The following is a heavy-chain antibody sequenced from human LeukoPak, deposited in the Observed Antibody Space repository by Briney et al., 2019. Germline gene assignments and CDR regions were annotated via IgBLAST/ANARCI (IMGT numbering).Heavy chain of an antibody. CDR1: GYTFTSYD. CDR2: MNPNSGNT. Sequence: ASVKVSCKASGYTFTSYDINWVRQATGQGLEWMGWMNPNSGNTGYAQKFQGRVTITRNTSASTAYMELSSLRSEDTAVYYCARTRGVYYFDYWGQGTLVTVSS. V-gene: IGHV1-8*03. D-gene: IGHD2-2*01. J-gene: IGHJ4*02. CDR3: ARTRGVYYFDY.